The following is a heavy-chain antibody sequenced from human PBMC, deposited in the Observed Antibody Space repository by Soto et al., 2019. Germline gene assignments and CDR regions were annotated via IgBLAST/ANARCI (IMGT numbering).Heavy chain of an antibody. J-gene: IGHJ6*02. Sequence: SETLSLTCTVSGGSVSSGSYYWSWIRQPPGKGLEWIGYIYYSGSTNYNPSLKSRVTISVDTSKNQFSLKLSSVTAADTAVYYCARTKYGGNSDYYYYYGMDIWGQGTTVTVSS. CDR3: ARTKYGGNSDYYYYYGMDI. V-gene: IGHV4-61*01. D-gene: IGHD2-21*02. CDR1: GGSVSSGSYY. CDR2: IYYSGST.